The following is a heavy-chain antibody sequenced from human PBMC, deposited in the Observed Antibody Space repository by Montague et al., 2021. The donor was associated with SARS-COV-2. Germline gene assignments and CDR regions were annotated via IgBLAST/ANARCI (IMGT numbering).Heavy chain of an antibody. Sequence: CAISGDSVGVEAATWSSDKHTPALDLQWLRVSNYRSKWTSDYATSVEGRISIDPDTSKNQFFLHLRSVTPEDTGVYYCVRDTGSAQAGFDAWGQGTLVTVSS. CDR1: GDSVGVEAAT. J-gene: IGHJ4*02. CDR2: SNYRSKWTS. D-gene: IGHD4-17*01. CDR3: VRDTGSAQAGFDA. V-gene: IGHV6-1*01.